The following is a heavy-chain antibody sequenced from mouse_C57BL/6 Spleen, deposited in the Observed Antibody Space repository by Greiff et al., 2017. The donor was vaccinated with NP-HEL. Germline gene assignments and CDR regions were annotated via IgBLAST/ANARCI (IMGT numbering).Heavy chain of an antibody. D-gene: IGHD2-1*01. J-gene: IGHJ2*01. CDR1: GFTFSSYA. CDR3: TRVGNYVRYFDY. V-gene: IGHV5-9-1*02. CDR2: ISSGGDYI. Sequence: EVKLMESGEGLVKPGGSLKLSCAASGFTFSSYAMSWVRQTPEKRLEWVAYISSGGDYIYYADTVKGRFTISRDNARNTLYLQMSSLKSEDTAMYYCTRVGNYVRYFDYWGQGTTLTVSS.